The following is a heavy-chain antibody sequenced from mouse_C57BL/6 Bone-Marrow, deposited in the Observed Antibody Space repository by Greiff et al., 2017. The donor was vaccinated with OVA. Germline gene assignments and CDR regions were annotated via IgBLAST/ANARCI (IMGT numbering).Heavy chain of an antibody. CDR3: ARRGNGSSRYYFDY. V-gene: IGHV1-19*01. D-gene: IGHD1-1*01. J-gene: IGHJ2*01. Sequence: EVQLQQSGPVLVKPGASVKMSCKASGYTFTDYYMNWVKQSHGKSLEWIGVINPYNGGTSYNQKFKGKSTLTVDKSSSTAYMQLSSLTSEDSAVYYCARRGNGSSRYYFDYWGQGTTLTVSS. CDR2: INPYNGGT. CDR1: GYTFTDYY.